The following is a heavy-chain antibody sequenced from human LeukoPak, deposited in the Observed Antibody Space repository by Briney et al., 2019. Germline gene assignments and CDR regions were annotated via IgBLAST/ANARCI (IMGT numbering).Heavy chain of an antibody. Sequence: SVKVSCKGSGGTFSSYAISWVRQAPGQGLEWMGGIIPIFGTANYAQKFQGRVTITADKSTSTDYMELSSLRSEDTAVYYCARGGYCSSTSCYPYFDYWGQGTLVTVSS. J-gene: IGHJ4*02. CDR3: ARGGYCSSTSCYPYFDY. CDR1: GGTFSSYA. CDR2: IIPIFGTA. V-gene: IGHV1-69*06. D-gene: IGHD2-2*01.